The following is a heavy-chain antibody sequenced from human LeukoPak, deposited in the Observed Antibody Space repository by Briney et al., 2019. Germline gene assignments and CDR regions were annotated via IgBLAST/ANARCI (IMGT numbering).Heavy chain of an antibody. CDR3: TTRGYSYGSFYYYYYYMDV. CDR1: GFTFSGSS. D-gene: IGHD5-18*01. J-gene: IGHJ6*03. V-gene: IGHV3-73*01. Sequence: PGGSLRHSCAASGFTFSGSSMPWVRQASGKGLEGVGRIRSKANSYATAYAASVKGRFTISRDDSKNTAYLQMNSLKTEDTAVYYCTTRGYSYGSFYYYYYYMDVWGKGTTVTVSS. CDR2: IRSKANSYAT.